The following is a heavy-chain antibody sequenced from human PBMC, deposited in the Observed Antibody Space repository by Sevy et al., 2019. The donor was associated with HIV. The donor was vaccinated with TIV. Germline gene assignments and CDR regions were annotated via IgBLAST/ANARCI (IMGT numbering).Heavy chain of an antibody. CDR3: ARDRATSATGTLFDY. D-gene: IGHD3-9*01. CDR1: GFTSSSYA. Sequence: GGSLRLSCAASGFTSSSYAVSWVRQPPGRGLEWVSTVSDSGVSTYYADSVKGRFTISRDNSKNILYLQMNSLRAEDTAVYYCARDRATSATGTLFDYWGQGTLVTVSS. V-gene: IGHV3-23*01. J-gene: IGHJ4*02. CDR2: VSDSGVST.